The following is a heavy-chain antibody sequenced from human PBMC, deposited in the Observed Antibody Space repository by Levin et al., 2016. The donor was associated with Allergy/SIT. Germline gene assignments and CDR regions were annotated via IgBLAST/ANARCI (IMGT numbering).Heavy chain of an antibody. D-gene: IGHD3-3*01. CDR1: GFTFSNAW. Sequence: ESLKISCAASGFTFSNAWMSWVRQSPGKGLEWIGSVYYTGGTYYNPSLGGRLTISLDTSKNQFSLRLTSVTAADTALYYCAKVGSSGYSYFDYWGQGTLVTVSS. CDR2: VYYTGGT. CDR3: AKVGSSGYSYFDY. V-gene: IGHV4-59*05. J-gene: IGHJ4*02.